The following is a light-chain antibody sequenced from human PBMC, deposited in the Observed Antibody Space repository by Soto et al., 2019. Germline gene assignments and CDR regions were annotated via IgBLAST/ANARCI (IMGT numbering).Light chain of an antibody. CDR2: GVS. J-gene: IGKJ5*01. Sequence: ETVLTQSPCTLSLSPGERATLSCRAIQSISRSFLAWYQQKPGQAPRLLIYGVSSRAADIPDRFSGSGSGTDFTLTISRLEPEDFAVFYCQHYGSSSSITFGQGTRLEIK. CDR3: QHYGSSSSIT. V-gene: IGKV3-20*01. CDR1: QSISRSF.